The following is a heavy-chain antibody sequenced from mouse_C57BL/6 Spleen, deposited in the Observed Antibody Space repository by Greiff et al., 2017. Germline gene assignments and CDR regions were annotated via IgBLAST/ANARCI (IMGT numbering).Heavy chain of an antibody. CDR1: GYTFTSYW. D-gene: IGHD5-2*01. CDR2: IDPSDSYT. V-gene: IGHV1-50*01. J-gene: IGHJ4*01. Sequence: QVQLQQPGAELVKPGASVKLSCKASGYTFTSYWMQWVKQRTGQGLEWIGEIDPSDSYTNYNQKFKGKAPLTVDTSSSTAYMQLSSLTSEDSAVYYCARLGNIPRLAMDYWGQGTSVTVSS. CDR3: ARLGNIPRLAMDY.